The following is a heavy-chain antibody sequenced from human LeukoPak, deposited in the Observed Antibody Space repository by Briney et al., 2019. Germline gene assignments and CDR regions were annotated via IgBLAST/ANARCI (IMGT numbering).Heavy chain of an antibody. CDR2: ISSSGSTI. D-gene: IGHD4-23*01. J-gene: IGHJ5*02. V-gene: IGHV3-48*01. Sequence: GGSLRLSCAASGFTFSSYSMNWVRQAPGKGLEWVSYISSSGSTIYYADSVKGRFTISRDNSKNTLYLQMNSLRAEDTAVYYCAKNTVVKYLDPWGQGTLVTVSS. CDR1: GFTFSSYS. CDR3: AKNTVVKYLDP.